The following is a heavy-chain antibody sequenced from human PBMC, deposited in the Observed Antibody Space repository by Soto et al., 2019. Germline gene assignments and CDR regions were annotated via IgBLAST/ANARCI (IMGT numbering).Heavy chain of an antibody. D-gene: IGHD3-3*01. J-gene: IGHJ4*02. V-gene: IGHV4-59*01. CDR3: ANAHLIIRSIDY. CDR1: GGSITVYY. CDR2: IYYSGST. Sequence: PSETLSLTCTVSGGSITVYYLNWIRQPPGKGLEWIGYIYYSGSTNYNPSLKSRVTISVDTSKNQFSLKLSSVTAADTAVYYCANAHLIIRSIDYWGQGTLVTVSS.